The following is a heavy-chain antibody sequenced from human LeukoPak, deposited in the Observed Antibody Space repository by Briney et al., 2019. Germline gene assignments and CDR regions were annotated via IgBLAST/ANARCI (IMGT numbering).Heavy chain of an antibody. D-gene: IGHD4-17*01. CDR3: ANKLSHGDLGY. CDR1: GFTFSSYA. Sequence: GGSLRLSCAASGFTFSSYAMSWVRQAPGEGLEWVSAISDSGGNTYYAASVKGRFTISRDNSKNTLYLQMNSLRAEDTAVYYCANKLSHGDLGYWGQGTLVTVSS. CDR2: ISDSGGNT. V-gene: IGHV3-23*01. J-gene: IGHJ4*02.